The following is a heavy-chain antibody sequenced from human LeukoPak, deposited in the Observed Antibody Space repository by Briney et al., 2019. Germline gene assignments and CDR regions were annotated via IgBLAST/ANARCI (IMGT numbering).Heavy chain of an antibody. CDR2: IYTSGST. CDR1: GGSISSGSYY. Sequence: SETLSLTCTVSGGSISSGSYYWSWIRQPAGKGLEWIGRIYTSGSTNYNPSLKSRVTISVDTSKNQFSLKLSSVTAADTAAYYCAADMTTDAFDIWGQGTMVTVSS. V-gene: IGHV4-61*02. J-gene: IGHJ3*02. D-gene: IGHD4-11*01. CDR3: AADMTTDAFDI.